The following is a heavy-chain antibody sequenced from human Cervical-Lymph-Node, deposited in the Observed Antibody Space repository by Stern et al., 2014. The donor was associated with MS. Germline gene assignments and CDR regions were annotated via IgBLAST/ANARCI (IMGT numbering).Heavy chain of an antibody. CDR3: ARDSRGYSYGSHDY. V-gene: IGHV1-69*04. J-gene: IGHJ4*02. CDR1: GGTFSSYA. D-gene: IGHD5-18*01. Sequence: QVQLMQSGAEVKKPGSSVKVSCKASGGTFSSYAISWVRQAPGQGLEWMGRIIPILGIANYAQKFQGRVTITADKSTSTAYMELSSLRSEDTAVYYCARDSRGYSYGSHDYWGQGTLVTVSS. CDR2: IIPILGIA.